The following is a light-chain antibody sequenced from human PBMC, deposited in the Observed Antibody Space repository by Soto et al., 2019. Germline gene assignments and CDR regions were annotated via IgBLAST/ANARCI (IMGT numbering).Light chain of an antibody. CDR1: SSDIGGYNY. J-gene: IGLJ2*01. CDR3: SSQAVSSTLV. V-gene: IGLV2-14*01. CDR2: DVS. Sequence: QSVLTQPASVSGSPGQSITISCTGTSSDIGGYNYVSWYQQHPGKAPKLMIYDVSNRPPGVSNRFSGSKSGNTASLTISGLQAEDEADYYCSSQAVSSTLVFGGGIKLTVL.